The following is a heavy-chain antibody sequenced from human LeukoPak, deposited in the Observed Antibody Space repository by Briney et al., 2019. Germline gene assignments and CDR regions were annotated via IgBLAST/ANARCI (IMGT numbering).Heavy chain of an antibody. CDR2: IYHSGST. V-gene: IGHV4-30-2*01. CDR3: AGHHPRNTVDF. Sequence: PSQTLSLTCAVSGGSISSGGYSWSWIRQPPGKGLEWIGCIYHSGSTYYNPSLKSRVTISVDRSKNQFSLKLSSVTAADTAVYYCAGHHPRNTVDFWGQGTLVTVSS. CDR1: GGSISSGGYS. J-gene: IGHJ4*02. D-gene: IGHD2/OR15-2a*01.